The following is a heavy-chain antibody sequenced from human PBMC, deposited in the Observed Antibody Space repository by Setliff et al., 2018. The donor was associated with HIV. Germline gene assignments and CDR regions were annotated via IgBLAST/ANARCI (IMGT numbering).Heavy chain of an antibody. J-gene: IGHJ6*03. CDR3: ARDNRVMALNYYYYYMDV. CDR1: GASVSRGSYY. V-gene: IGHV4-61*09. D-gene: IGHD2-21*01. CDR2: IYTSEFA. Sequence: SETLSLTCSVSGASVSRGSYYWSWVRRPAGKALEWIGHIYTSEFADYNPSLRSRVTISRDTAKNQFSLHLTSVTASDTAVYYCARDNRVMALNYYYYYMDVWGKGTTVTVSS.